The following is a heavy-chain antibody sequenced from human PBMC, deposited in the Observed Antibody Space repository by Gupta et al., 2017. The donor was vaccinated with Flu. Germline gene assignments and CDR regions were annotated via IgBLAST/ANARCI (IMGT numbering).Heavy chain of an antibody. J-gene: IGHJ4*02. V-gene: IGHV4-31*03. Sequence: QVQLQESGPGLVQPSQTLSLTFTVSGYSISSRGYYWNWIRQLPGKGLEWIGYTFYSGNTYYNPSLKSRLTISVDTAKNQFSLRLNYVTEADTAVYYCARHNNYHRLYHFDYWGQGALVTVSS. CDR1: GYSISSRGYY. D-gene: IGHD2-2*01. CDR3: ARHNNYHRLYHFDY. CDR2: TFYSGNT.